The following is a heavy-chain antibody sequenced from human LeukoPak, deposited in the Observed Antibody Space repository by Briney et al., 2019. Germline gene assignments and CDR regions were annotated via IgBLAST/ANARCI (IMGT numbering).Heavy chain of an antibody. J-gene: IGHJ6*02. CDR2: ISAYNGNT. Sequence: GASVKVSCKASGYTFTSYGISWVRQAPGQGLEWMGWISAYNGNTNYAQKLQGRVTMTTDTSTSTAYMELRSLRSDDTAVYYCARADPLMYYDFWSGRGRTYYYYGMDVWGQGTTVTVSS. D-gene: IGHD3-3*01. V-gene: IGHV1-18*01. CDR3: ARADPLMYYDFWSGRGRTYYYYGMDV. CDR1: GYTFTSYG.